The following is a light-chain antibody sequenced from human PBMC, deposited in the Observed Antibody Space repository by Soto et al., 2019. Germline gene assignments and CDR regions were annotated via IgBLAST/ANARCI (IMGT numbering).Light chain of an antibody. Sequence: IQATMSPPALSASVGDRVTFSCQASQDISRFLNWYQQKPGKAPSLLIFDASTLKTGVPSRFSGSGSGTYFTFTISSLQPEDITTYYCPHSAILPLPFGGGAKVAIK. V-gene: IGKV1-33*01. CDR2: DAS. J-gene: IGKJ4*01. CDR1: QDISRF. CDR3: PHSAILPLP.